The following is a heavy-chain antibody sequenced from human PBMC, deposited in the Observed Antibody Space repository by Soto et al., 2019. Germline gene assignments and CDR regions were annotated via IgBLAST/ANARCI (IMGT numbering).Heavy chain of an antibody. CDR3: TSDTFGLRDN. Sequence: MQMVESGGGSVQPGGSLRLSCAASGFPFSHYWMHWVRQTPGKGLVWVSRINPAGTITNYADSVEGRFTISRDNAVSSLFLQRNSLSAEDTAIYFSTSDTFGLRDNWGQGPLVTVSS. J-gene: IGHJ4*02. D-gene: IGHD3-16*01. V-gene: IGHV3-74*01. CDR2: INPAGTIT. CDR1: GFPFSHYW.